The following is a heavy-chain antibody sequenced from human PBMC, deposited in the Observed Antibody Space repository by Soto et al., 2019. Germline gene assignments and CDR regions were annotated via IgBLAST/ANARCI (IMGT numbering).Heavy chain of an antibody. CDR1: GFTFSMYS. Sequence: PGGSLRLSCEVSGFTFSMYSMSWVRQSPGKGLEWVAKIPQDGVDGHYADSVKGRFTISSDNGQNSLYLQLNNLRAEDTAVYYCARDHLILPAHDFFYGSDVWGRGATVTVSS. J-gene: IGHJ6*02. V-gene: IGHV3-7*03. D-gene: IGHD2-21*02. CDR2: IPQDGVDG. CDR3: ARDHLILPAHDFFYGSDV.